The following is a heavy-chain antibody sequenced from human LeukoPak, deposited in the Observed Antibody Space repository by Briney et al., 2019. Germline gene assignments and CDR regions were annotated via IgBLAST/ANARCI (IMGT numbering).Heavy chain of an antibody. CDR1: GYTFNKYA. D-gene: IGHD3-22*01. J-gene: IGHJ4*02. CDR3: ARERESGSYDSSGPYSFDY. Sequence: ASVKVSCKTSGYTFNKYAIHWVRQAPGQRLEWMGWINAGNGYTKYSQKFQGRFTITRDTSARTSYMELSSLRSEDTAVYYCARERESGSYDSSGPYSFDYWGQGTLVTVSS. CDR2: INAGNGYT. V-gene: IGHV1-3*01.